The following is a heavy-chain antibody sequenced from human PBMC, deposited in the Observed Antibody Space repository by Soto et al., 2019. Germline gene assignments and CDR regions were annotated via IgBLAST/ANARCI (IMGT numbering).Heavy chain of an antibody. J-gene: IGHJ5*01. CDR2: MSYDGSNE. CDR3: ARDPTSPEYRYSGRFRDNTFDS. D-gene: IGHD1-26*01. CDR1: GFTFSSYA. V-gene: IGHV3-30-3*01. Sequence: QVQLVESGGGVVQPGKSLRLSCAASGFTFSSYALHWVRQAPGKGLEWVAVMSYDGSNEYADSVKGRFTISRDNFKNTLYLQMSSLRTDDTAVHYCARDPTSPEYRYSGRFRDNTFDSWGQGTLVTVSS.